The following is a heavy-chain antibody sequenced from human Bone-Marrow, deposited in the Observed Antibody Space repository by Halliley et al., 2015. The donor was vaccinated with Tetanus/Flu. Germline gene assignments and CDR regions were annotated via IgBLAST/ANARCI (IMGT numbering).Heavy chain of an antibody. D-gene: IGHD6-13*01. Sequence: SGLTLSDYGMHWVRQAPGKGLEWVALMSHDGYGKHSVDSVKGRFAISRDNSKNTLYLQMNSLRPQDTATYYCARDHSSSYFDFWGQGALVTVSS. V-gene: IGHV3-30*03. CDR3: ARDHSSSYFDF. CDR2: MSHDGYGK. J-gene: IGHJ4*02. CDR1: GLTLSDYG.